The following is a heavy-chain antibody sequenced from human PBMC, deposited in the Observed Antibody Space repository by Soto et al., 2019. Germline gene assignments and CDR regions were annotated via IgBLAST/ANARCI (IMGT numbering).Heavy chain of an antibody. Sequence: QVQLQESGPGLVKPSQTLSLSCTVSGGSISSGDYYWSWIRQHAGKGLEWIGYIYYSGSTHYSSSLKSRVTMSIDTSKNQFPLKLTSVTAADTAVYYCARLSSIDSSGYYLDYWGQGTLVTVSS. CDR3: ARLSSIDSSGYYLDY. CDR1: GGSISSGDYY. V-gene: IGHV4-31*03. CDR2: IYYSGST. D-gene: IGHD3-22*01. J-gene: IGHJ4*02.